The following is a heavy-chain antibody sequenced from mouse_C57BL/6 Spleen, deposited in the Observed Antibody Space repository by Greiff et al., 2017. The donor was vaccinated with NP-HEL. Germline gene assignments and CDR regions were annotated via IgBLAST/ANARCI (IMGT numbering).Heavy chain of an antibody. Sequence: VQLQQSGPELVKPGASVKISCKASGYSFTGYYMNWVKQSPEKSLEWIGEINPSTGGTTYNQKFKAKATLTVDKSSSTAYMQLKSLTSEDSAVYYCAREPYDGAWFAYWGQGTLVTFSA. CDR2: INPSTGGT. D-gene: IGHD2-12*01. J-gene: IGHJ3*01. V-gene: IGHV1-42*01. CDR3: AREPYDGAWFAY. CDR1: GYSFTGYY.